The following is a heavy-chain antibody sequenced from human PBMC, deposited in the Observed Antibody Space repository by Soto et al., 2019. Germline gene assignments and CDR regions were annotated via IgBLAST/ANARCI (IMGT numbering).Heavy chain of an antibody. CDR1: GGSISSYY. Sequence: SETLSLTCTVSGGSISSYYWSWIRQPPGKGLEWIGYIYYSGSTNYNPSLKSRVTISVDTSKNQFSLKLSSVTAADTAVYCCARAMGATTLNWFDPWGQGTLVTVSS. D-gene: IGHD1-26*01. CDR2: IYYSGST. V-gene: IGHV4-59*01. J-gene: IGHJ5*02. CDR3: ARAMGATTLNWFDP.